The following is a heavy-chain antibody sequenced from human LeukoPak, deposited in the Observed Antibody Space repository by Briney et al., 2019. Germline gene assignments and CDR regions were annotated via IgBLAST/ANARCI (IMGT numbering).Heavy chain of an antibody. J-gene: IGHJ4*02. CDR2: IYYSGST. V-gene: IGHV4-59*01. D-gene: IGHD1-26*01. Sequence: SETLSLTCTVSGGSISSYYWSWIRRPPGKGLEWIGYIYYSGSTNYNPSLKSRVTISVDTSKNQFSLKLSSVTAADTAVYYCARIPGRRYYFDYWGQGTLVTVSS. CDR1: GGSISSYY. CDR3: ARIPGRRYYFDY.